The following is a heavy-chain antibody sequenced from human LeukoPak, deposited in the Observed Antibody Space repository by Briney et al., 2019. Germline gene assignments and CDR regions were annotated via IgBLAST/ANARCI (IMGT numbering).Heavy chain of an antibody. J-gene: IGHJ5*02. CDR3: ARDAKVGATDSRHLNWFDP. Sequence: SETLSLTCTVSGGSISSGSYYWNWIRQPPGKGLEWIGYIYYSGSTNYNPSLKSRVTISVDTSKNQFSLKLSSVTAADTAVYFCARDAKVGATDSRHLNWFDPWGQGTLVTVSS. V-gene: IGHV4-61*01. CDR2: IYYSGST. D-gene: IGHD1-26*01. CDR1: GGSISSGSYY.